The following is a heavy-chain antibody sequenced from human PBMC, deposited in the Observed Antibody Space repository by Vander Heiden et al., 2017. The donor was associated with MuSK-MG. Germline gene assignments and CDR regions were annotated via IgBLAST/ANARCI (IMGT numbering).Heavy chain of an antibody. CDR1: GYTFTSYY. V-gene: IGHV1-46*01. CDR3: ARDTLNLGSSNTTYFYYYGMDV. Sequence: QVQLVQSGAEVKKPGASVKVSCKASGYTFTSYYMHWVRQAPGQGLEWMGIIKPSGGSTSYAQKFQGRVTMTRDTSTSTVYMELSSLRSEDTAVYYCARDTLNLGSSNTTYFYYYGMDVWGQGTTVTVSS. D-gene: IGHD3-10*01. CDR2: IKPSGGST. J-gene: IGHJ6*02.